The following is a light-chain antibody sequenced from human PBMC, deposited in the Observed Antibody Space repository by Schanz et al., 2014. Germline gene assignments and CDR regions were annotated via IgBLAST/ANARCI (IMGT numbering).Light chain of an antibody. CDR3: SSYAGGNNLYV. CDR1: SSDVGGYNY. CDR2: DVS. J-gene: IGLJ1*01. Sequence: QSALTQPASVSGSPGQSITISCTGTSSDVGGYNYVSWYQQHPGKAPKLMIYDVSNRPSGVPDRFSGSKSGNTASLTVSGLQAEDEADYYCSSYAGGNNLYVFGTGTKLTVL. V-gene: IGLV2-8*01.